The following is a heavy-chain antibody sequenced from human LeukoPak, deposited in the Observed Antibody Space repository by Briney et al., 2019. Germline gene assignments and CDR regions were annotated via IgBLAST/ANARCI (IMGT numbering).Heavy chain of an antibody. V-gene: IGHV3-48*03. CDR3: ARGEYYDTSGYMGFDP. D-gene: IGHD3-22*01. J-gene: IGHJ5*02. Sequence: GGSLRLSCAASGFTFSSYEMNWVRQAPGKGLEWVSYISSSGNTIYYADSVKGRFTVSRDNAKNSLYLQMNSLRAEDTAVYYCARGEYYDTSGYMGFDPWGQGTLVTVSS. CDR1: GFTFSSYE. CDR2: ISSSGNTI.